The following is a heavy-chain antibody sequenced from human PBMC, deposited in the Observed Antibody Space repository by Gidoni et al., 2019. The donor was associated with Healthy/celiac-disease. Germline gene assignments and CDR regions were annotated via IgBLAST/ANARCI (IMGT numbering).Heavy chain of an antibody. CDR1: GGTFSSYA. CDR2: IIPIFGTA. J-gene: IGHJ6*03. Sequence: QVQLVQSGAEVKKPGSSVKVSCKASGGTFSSYAISWVRQAPGQGLEWMGGIIPIFGTANYAQKFQGRVTITADKSTSTAYMELSSLRSEDTAVYYCAREQRFLEWFNYYMDVWGKGTTVTVSS. D-gene: IGHD3-3*01. V-gene: IGHV1-69*06. CDR3: AREQRFLEWFNYYMDV.